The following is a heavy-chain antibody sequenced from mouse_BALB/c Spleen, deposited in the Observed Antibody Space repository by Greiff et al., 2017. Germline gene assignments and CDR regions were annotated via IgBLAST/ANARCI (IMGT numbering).Heavy chain of an antibody. J-gene: IGHJ4*01. CDR3: ARSYYGYGDAMDY. D-gene: IGHD1-2*01. CDR2: ISTYYGNT. Sequence: VKLQESGPELVRPGVSVKISCKGSGYTFTDYAMHWVKQSHAKSLEWIGVISTYYGNTNYNQKFKGKATMTVDKSSSTAYMELARLTSEDSAIYYCARSYYGYGDAMDYWGQGTSVTVSS. CDR1: GYTFTDYA. V-gene: IGHV1-67*01.